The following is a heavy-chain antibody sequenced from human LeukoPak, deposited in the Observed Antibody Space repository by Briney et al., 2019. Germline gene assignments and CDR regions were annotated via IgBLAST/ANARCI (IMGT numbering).Heavy chain of an antibody. CDR2: MNPNSGNT. V-gene: IGHV1-8*03. Sequence: SSVKVSCKASGYTFTSYDINWVRQATGQGLEWMGWMNPNSGNTGYAQKFQGRVTITRNTSISTAYMELSSLRSEDTAVYYCARGPFYDSSGYYFDYWGQGTLVTVSS. D-gene: IGHD3-22*01. J-gene: IGHJ4*02. CDR1: GYTFTSYD. CDR3: ARGPFYDSSGYYFDY.